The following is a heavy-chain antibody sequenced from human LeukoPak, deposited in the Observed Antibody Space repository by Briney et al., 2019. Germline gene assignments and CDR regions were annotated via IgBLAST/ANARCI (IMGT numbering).Heavy chain of an antibody. CDR1: GFTFSNYA. Sequence: PGGSLTLSWAASGFTFSNYAMSWARQAPGKGLEWVSTMSGSGGRTNYADSMKGRFTISRDNSKNTLFLQMNSLRAEDTAVYYCAKGDYPQYPYYMGVWGKGTTVTVSS. J-gene: IGHJ6*03. CDR3: AKGDYPQYPYYMGV. V-gene: IGHV3-23*01. CDR2: MSGSGGRT. D-gene: IGHD2-2*01.